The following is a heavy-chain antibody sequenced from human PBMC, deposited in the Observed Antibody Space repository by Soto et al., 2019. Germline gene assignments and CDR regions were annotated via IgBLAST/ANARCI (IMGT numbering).Heavy chain of an antibody. Sequence: GGSLRLSCAASGFTFSSYSMNWVRQAPGKGLEWVSSISSSSSYIYYADSVKGRFTISRDNAKNSLYLQMNSLRAEDTAVYYCARNKDIVVVVAAIYYYYYMDVWGKGTTVTVSS. V-gene: IGHV3-21*01. J-gene: IGHJ6*03. CDR2: ISSSSSYI. D-gene: IGHD2-15*01. CDR3: ARNKDIVVVVAAIYYYYYMDV. CDR1: GFTFSSYS.